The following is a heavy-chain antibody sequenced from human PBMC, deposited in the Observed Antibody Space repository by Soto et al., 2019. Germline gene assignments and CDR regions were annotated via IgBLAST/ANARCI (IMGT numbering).Heavy chain of an antibody. V-gene: IGHV2-5*05. J-gene: IGHJ5*02. D-gene: IGHD3-10*01. Sequence: QITLKESGPTLVKPTQTLTLTCTFSGFSLSTSGVGVGWIRQPPGKALEWLALIYWDDDKRYGPSLKSRLTTTTDTSKNQVVLTMTNTDPVATAPYSCAPTDYYGRNWFDPWGQGTLVTVSS. CDR1: GFSLSTSGVG. CDR2: IYWDDDK. CDR3: APTDYYGRNWFDP.